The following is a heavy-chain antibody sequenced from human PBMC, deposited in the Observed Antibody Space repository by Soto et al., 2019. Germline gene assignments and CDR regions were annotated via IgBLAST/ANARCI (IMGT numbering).Heavy chain of an antibody. CDR3: ARDLWDRDTMVRGVIILLGARDYYYGMDV. CDR1: GFTFSDYY. Sequence: GGSLRLSCAASGFTFSDYYMSWIRQAPGKGLEWVSYISSSISYTNYADSVKGRFTISRDNAKNSLYLQMNSLRAEDTAVYYCARDLWDRDTMVRGVIILLGARDYYYGMDVWGQGTTVTVS. CDR2: ISSSISYT. J-gene: IGHJ6*02. D-gene: IGHD3-10*01. V-gene: IGHV3-11*05.